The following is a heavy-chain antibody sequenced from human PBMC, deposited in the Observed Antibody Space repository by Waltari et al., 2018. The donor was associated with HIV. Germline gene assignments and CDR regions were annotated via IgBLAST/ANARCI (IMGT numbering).Heavy chain of an antibody. Sequence: EVQLVESGGGLVKPGGSLRLSCAASGFTFSSYSMTWVRQPPGEGLELVSSITSSSTYIYYADSVKGRFTISRDNAKNSLYLQMNSLRAEDTAVYYCARVQQQLVRGGFDYWGQGTLVTVSS. V-gene: IGHV3-21*01. D-gene: IGHD6-13*01. CDR3: ARVQQQLVRGGFDY. CDR2: ITSSSTYI. CDR1: GFTFSSYS. J-gene: IGHJ4*02.